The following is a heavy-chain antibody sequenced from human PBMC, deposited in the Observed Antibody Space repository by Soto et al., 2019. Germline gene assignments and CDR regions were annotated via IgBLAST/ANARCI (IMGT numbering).Heavy chain of an antibody. J-gene: IGHJ4*02. CDR2: ISSDGSNK. CDR3: AARYSSSWSN. Sequence: GGSLRLSCAASGFTFSSYAMHWVRQAPGKGLEWVAVISSDGSNKYYADSVKGRFTISRDNSKNTLYLQMNSLRAEDTAVYYCAARYSSSWSNWGQGTLVTVSS. CDR1: GFTFSSYA. V-gene: IGHV3-30-3*01. D-gene: IGHD6-13*01.